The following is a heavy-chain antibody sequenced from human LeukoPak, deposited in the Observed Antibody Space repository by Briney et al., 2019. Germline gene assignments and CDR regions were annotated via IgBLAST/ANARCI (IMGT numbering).Heavy chain of an antibody. Sequence: GSLRLSCAASGFTFSSYGMHWVRQAPGKGLEWVANIKQDGSEKYYVDSVKGRFTISRDNAKNSLYLQMNSLRAEDTAVYYCARDRAGTKSYMDVWGKGTTVTVSS. CDR2: IKQDGSEK. D-gene: IGHD6-19*01. CDR1: GFTFSSYG. CDR3: ARDRAGTKSYMDV. J-gene: IGHJ6*03. V-gene: IGHV3-7*01.